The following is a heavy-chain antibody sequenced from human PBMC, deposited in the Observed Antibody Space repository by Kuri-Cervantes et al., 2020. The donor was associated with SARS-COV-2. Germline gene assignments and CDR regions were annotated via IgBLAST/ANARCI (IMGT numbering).Heavy chain of an antibody. Sequence: GSLRLSCAVYGGSFSGYYWSWIRQPPGKGLEWIGEINHSGSTNYNPSLKSRVTISVDTSKNQFSLKLSSVTAADTAVYYCARGKIKRTSLTTYYYYGMDVWGQGTTVTVSS. CDR3: ARGKIKRTSLTTYYYYGMDV. J-gene: IGHJ6*02. V-gene: IGHV4-34*01. D-gene: IGHD2-2*01. CDR1: GGSFSGYY. CDR2: INHSGST.